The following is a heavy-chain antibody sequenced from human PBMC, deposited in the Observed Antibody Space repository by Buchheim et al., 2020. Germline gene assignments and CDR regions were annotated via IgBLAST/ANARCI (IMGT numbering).Heavy chain of an antibody. Sequence: EVQLLESGGGLVQPGGSLRLSCAASGFTFSSYAMSWVRQAPGKGLEWVSAISSSGGSTYYADSVKGRFTISRDNSKNTLYLQMNSLRAEDTAVYYCAKDKDRGDGTVVEQYFDYWGQGTL. CDR3: AKDKDRGDGTVVEQYFDY. D-gene: IGHD2-15*01. CDR2: ISSSGGST. V-gene: IGHV3-23*01. CDR1: GFTFSSYA. J-gene: IGHJ4*02.